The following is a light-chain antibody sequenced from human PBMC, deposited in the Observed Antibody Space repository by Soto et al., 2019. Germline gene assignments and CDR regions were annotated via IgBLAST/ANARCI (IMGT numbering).Light chain of an antibody. CDR2: DAS. CDR3: QQYGSSGT. CDR1: QSISNW. Sequence: DIQMTQSPSTLSGSVGDRVTITCRASQSISNWLAWYQQKPGQAPKLLIYDASGLESGVPSRFSGSGSGTDFTLTISRLEPEDFAVYYCQQYGSSGTFGQGTKVDIK. V-gene: IGKV1-5*01. J-gene: IGKJ1*01.